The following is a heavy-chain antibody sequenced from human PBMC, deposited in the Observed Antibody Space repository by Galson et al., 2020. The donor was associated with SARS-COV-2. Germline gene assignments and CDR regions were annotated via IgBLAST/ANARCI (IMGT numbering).Heavy chain of an antibody. D-gene: IGHD2-2*01. CDR3: TSGYCSSSTCYPEFDP. Sequence: GGSLRLSCAASGFTFSGSAIHWVRQASGKGLEWVGRIKSKANSYATAYAASVKGRFTMSRDDSKNTAYLQMNSLKTEDTALYYCTSGYCSSSTCYPEFDPWGQGTLVTFSS. CDR1: GFTFSGSA. CDR2: IKSKANSYAT. V-gene: IGHV3-73*01. J-gene: IGHJ5*02.